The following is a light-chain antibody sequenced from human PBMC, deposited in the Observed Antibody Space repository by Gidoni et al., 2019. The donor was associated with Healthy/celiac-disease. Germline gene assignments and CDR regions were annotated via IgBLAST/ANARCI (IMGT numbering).Light chain of an antibody. CDR1: QSSSSY. Sequence: DLQMTASPSSLFASVGGRVTINCRASQSSSSYLNWYQQKPGHAPKLLIYAASSLQSGVPSRFSGSGSGTEFTLTISRLQPEDFATYYCQQSYSTPITVXQXTRLEIK. V-gene: IGKV1-39*01. CDR3: QQSYSTPIT. J-gene: IGKJ5*01. CDR2: AAS.